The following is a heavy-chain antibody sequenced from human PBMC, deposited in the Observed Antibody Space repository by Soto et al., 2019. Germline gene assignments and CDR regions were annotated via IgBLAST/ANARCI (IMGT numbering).Heavy chain of an antibody. CDR1: GSPISDHY. Sequence: SETLSLTCTVSGSPISDHYWGWFRQPPGQGLEWVGYIYHSGSTYYNPSLKSRVTISVDRSKNQFSLKLSSVTAADTAVYYCARVPDVWGQGTTVTVSS. CDR3: ARVPDV. V-gene: IGHV4-59*11. CDR2: IYHSGST. J-gene: IGHJ6*02.